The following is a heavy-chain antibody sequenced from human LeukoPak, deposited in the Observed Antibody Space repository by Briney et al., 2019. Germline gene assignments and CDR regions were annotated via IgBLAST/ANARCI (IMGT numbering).Heavy chain of an antibody. Sequence: GGSLRLSCAASGFTFSNFAMTWVRQAPGKGLQWVSAISENGDGRYYAGSVKGRFTISRDNSKNMLYLQMNSLRAEDTAIYYCAKDFVGAVPDAFDIWGQGTMVTVSS. CDR1: GFTFSNFA. J-gene: IGHJ3*02. V-gene: IGHV3-23*01. CDR3: AKDFVGAVPDAFDI. CDR2: ISENGDGR.